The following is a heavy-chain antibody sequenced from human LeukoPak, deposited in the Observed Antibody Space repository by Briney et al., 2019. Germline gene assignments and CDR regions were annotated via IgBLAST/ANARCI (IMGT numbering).Heavy chain of an antibody. CDR2: ISSSSSYI. CDR3: ATVRDSVAINFDY. D-gene: IGHD3-10*01. J-gene: IGHJ4*02. CDR1: GFTFSSYS. Sequence: GGSLRLSCAASGFTFSSYSMNWVRQAPGKGLEWVSSISSSSSYIYYADSVKGRFTISRDNAKNSLYLQMNSLRVEDTAVYYCATVRDSVAINFDYWGQGTLVTVSS. V-gene: IGHV3-21*01.